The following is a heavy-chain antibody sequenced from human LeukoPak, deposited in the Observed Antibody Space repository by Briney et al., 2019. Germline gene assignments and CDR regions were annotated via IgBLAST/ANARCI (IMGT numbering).Heavy chain of an antibody. CDR2: ISSSTSTI. Sequence: GGSLRLSCAASGFTFSSYSMNWVRQAPGKGLEWISYISSSTSTIYYADSVKGRFTTSRDNAKNSLYLQMNSLRDEDTAVYYCARAQYYDSSGYYYEDYFQHWGQGTLVTVSS. V-gene: IGHV3-48*02. CDR1: GFTFSSYS. D-gene: IGHD3-22*01. J-gene: IGHJ1*01. CDR3: ARAQYYDSSGYYYEDYFQH.